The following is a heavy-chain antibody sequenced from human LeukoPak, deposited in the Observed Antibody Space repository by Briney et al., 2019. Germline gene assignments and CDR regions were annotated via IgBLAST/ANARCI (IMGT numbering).Heavy chain of an antibody. J-gene: IGHJ6*02. CDR3: TGGNPYYYYGMDV. V-gene: IGHV3-74*01. CDR1: GGSISSSDYY. D-gene: IGHD4-23*01. CDR2: INTDGSST. Sequence: ETPSLTCTVSGGSISSSDYYWGWIRQPPGKGLVWVSRINTDGSSTSYADSVKGRFTISRDNAKNTLYLQMNSLRAEDTAVYYCTGGNPYYYYGMDVWGQGTTVTVSS.